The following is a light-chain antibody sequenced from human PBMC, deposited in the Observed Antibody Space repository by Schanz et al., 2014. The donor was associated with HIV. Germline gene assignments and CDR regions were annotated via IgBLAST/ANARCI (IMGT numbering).Light chain of an antibody. CDR1: QSLYRY. Sequence: DIQMTQSPSSLSASVGDRVTITCRASQSLYRYLSWYQQKPGKAPKLLIYAASSLQSGVPSRFSGSGSGTDFTLTISNLQPEDFATYYCQQTYITLTVGGGTKVEIK. CDR2: AAS. J-gene: IGKJ4*01. CDR3: QQTYITLT. V-gene: IGKV1-39*01.